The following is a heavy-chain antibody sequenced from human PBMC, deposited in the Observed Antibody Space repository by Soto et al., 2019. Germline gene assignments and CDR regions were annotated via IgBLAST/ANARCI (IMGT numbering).Heavy chain of an antibody. D-gene: IGHD1-26*01. Sequence: SETLSLTCTISGGSISVYYWSWIRQPPGQALEWIGYIYDSGSPYYNPSLRSRVTISVDTSKNQISLKLTSATAADTAVYYCARGGPAGRIGYWGQGTLVTSPQ. CDR1: GGSISVYY. CDR2: IYDSGSP. CDR3: ARGGPAGRIGY. J-gene: IGHJ4*02. V-gene: IGHV4-59*12.